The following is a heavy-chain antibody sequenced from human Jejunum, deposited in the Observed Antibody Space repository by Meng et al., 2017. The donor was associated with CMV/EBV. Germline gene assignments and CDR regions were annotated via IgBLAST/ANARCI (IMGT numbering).Heavy chain of an antibody. CDR2: TYYRSNWST. D-gene: IGHD7-27*01. Sequence: WDSVSRNRAAWHWLRPSPSRGLEWLGRTYYRSNWSTVYALSVKSRITISPDTSKNQVSLHLTSLTPEDTAMYYCVRSSTTGGFDPWGQGTLVTVSS. V-gene: IGHV6-1*01. CDR1: WDSVSRNRAA. J-gene: IGHJ5*02. CDR3: VRSSTTGGFDP.